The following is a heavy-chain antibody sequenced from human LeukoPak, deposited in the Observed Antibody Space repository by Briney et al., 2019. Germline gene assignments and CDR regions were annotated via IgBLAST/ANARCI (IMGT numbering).Heavy chain of an antibody. V-gene: IGHV3-33*01. CDR1: GFTFSRYG. CDR3: ARDSTGYGSGSYYEAWYFDL. CDR2: IWSDGSNE. Sequence: GRSLRLSCAASGFTFSRYGMHWVRQAPGKGLEWVAVIWSDGSNEYYPDSVRGRFTISRDNAKNSLYLQMNSLRAEDTAVYYCARDSTGYGSGSYYEAWYFDLWGRGTLVTVSS. J-gene: IGHJ2*01. D-gene: IGHD3-10*01.